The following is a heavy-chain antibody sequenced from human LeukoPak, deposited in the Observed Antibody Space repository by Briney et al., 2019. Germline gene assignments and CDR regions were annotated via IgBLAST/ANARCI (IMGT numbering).Heavy chain of an antibody. V-gene: IGHV3-33*01. CDR2: IWNDGSKK. CDR3: ASRDPKYYGMDV. J-gene: IGHJ6*02. D-gene: IGHD5-24*01. CDR1: GFTFSTYG. Sequence: GGSLPLSCAASGFTFSTYGIQWVRQAPGKGLEWVAIIWNDGSKKYYADSVKGRFTISRDSSENTVYLQIYSLRAEDTAIYFCASRDPKYYGMDVWGQGTTVTVSS.